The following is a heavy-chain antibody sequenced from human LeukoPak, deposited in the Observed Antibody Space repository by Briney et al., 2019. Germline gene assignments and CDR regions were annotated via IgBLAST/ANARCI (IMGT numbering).Heavy chain of an antibody. CDR1: GFSVSSNY. D-gene: IGHD3-16*01. CDR2: IYSGGST. V-gene: IGHV3-53*01. CDR3: SGGGFAVIDY. Sequence: GGSLRLSCAASGFSVSSNYMTWVRQAPGKGLEWVSVIYSGGSTYYADSVKGRFTISRDKSKNALYLQMNSLRAEDTAVYYCSGGGFAVIDYWGQGTLVTVPS. J-gene: IGHJ4*02.